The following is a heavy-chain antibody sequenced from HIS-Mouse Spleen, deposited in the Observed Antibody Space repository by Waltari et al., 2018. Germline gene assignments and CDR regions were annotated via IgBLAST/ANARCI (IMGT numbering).Heavy chain of an antibody. CDR2: INHSGST. Sequence: QVQLQQWGAGLLKPSETLSLTCAVYGGSFRGYYWCWIRQPPGKGLEWIGEINHSGSTNYNPSLKSRVTISVDTSKNQFSLKLSSVTAADTAVYYCARGPYSGSYGWFDPWGQGTLVTVSS. D-gene: IGHD1-26*01. V-gene: IGHV4-34*01. J-gene: IGHJ5*02. CDR1: GGSFRGYY. CDR3: ARGPYSGSYGWFDP.